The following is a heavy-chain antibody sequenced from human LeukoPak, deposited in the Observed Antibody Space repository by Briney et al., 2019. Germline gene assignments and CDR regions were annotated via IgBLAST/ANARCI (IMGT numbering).Heavy chain of an antibody. J-gene: IGHJ4*02. CDR1: GFTFSNYA. CDR3: AKTSKYSTTWYDY. CDR2: ISGDGGST. V-gene: IGHV3-23*01. Sequence: PGGSLRLSCAASGFTFSNYAMSWVRQASGKGLEWVSGISGDGGSTYYADSVKGRFTISRGSSENALYLQMNSLRAEDTAVYYCAKTSKYSTTWYDYWGQGTLVTVSS. D-gene: IGHD6-13*01.